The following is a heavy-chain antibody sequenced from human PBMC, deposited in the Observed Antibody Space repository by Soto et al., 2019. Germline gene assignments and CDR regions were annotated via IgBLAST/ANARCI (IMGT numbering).Heavy chain of an antibody. J-gene: IGHJ6*02. CDR3: AREVNNYYGMDV. Sequence: QVQLQESGPGLVKPSQTLSLTCSISGASISSDDYYWSWFRQPPGKGLEWIGYISYSGSTYYNPSLKSRINISVDTSKTQFSRICSSVTAADTAVFYCAREVNNYYGMDVWGQGTTVTVSS. CDR2: ISYSGST. V-gene: IGHV4-30-4*01. CDR1: GASISSDDYY.